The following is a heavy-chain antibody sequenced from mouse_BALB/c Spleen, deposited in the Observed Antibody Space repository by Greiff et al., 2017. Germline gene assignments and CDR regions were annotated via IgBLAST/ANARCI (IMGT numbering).Heavy chain of an antibody. CDR1: GFTFSSYT. V-gene: IGHV5-12-2*01. CDR2: ISNGGGST. CDR3: ARQGNYGNYVEYFDV. Sequence: EVKVVESGGGLVKPGGSLKLSCAASGFTFSSYTMSWVRQTPEKRLEWVAYISNGGGSTYYPDTVKGRFTISRDNAKNTLYLQMSSLKSEDTAMYYCARQGNYGNYVEYFDVWGAGTTVTVSS. J-gene: IGHJ1*01. D-gene: IGHD2-1*01.